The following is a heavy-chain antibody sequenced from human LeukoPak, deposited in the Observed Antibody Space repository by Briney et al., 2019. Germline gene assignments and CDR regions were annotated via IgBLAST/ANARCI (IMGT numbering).Heavy chain of an antibody. CDR2: ISTFNGNA. J-gene: IGHJ6*03. Sequence: ASVKVSYKASGYTFNDYGISWVRQAPGQGLEWMGWISTFNGNAKYAQNFQGRVTMTTDTSTSTAHMELKSLRSDDTAVYYCARGRYCSGGNCWAIYYYYMDVWGKGTTVTVSS. V-gene: IGHV1-18*01. D-gene: IGHD2-15*01. CDR1: GYTFNDYG. CDR3: ARGRYCSGGNCWAIYYYYMDV.